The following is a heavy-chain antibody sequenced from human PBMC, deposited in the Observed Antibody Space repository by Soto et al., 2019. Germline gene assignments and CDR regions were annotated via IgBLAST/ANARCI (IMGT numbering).Heavy chain of an antibody. J-gene: IGHJ5*02. CDR1: GYTFTSYY. CDR3: ARDGGGAESGSGSYYNWFDP. V-gene: IGHV1-46*01. CDR2: INPSGGST. Sequence: QVQLVQSGAEVKKPGASVKVSCKASGYTFTSYYMHWVRQAPGQGLEWMGIINPSGGSTSYAQKFQGSVNMTRDTSTRTVYMELSSLRSEDTAVYYCARDGGGAESGSGSYYNWFDPWGQGTLVTVSS. D-gene: IGHD3-10*01.